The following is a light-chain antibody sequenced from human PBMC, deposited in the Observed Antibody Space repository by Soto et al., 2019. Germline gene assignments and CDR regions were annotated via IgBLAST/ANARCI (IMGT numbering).Light chain of an antibody. CDR3: QHDNSWPRTWT. Sequence: EIVLTQSPGTLSLSPGERATLSCRASQSVSGNFLAWYQVKPGQAPRLLIYGASSRATGIPDRFSGSGSRTDFTLSISRLEPEDFAVYYCQHDNSWPRTWTFGQGTKADIK. CDR2: GAS. J-gene: IGKJ1*01. CDR1: QSVSGNF. V-gene: IGKV3-20*01.